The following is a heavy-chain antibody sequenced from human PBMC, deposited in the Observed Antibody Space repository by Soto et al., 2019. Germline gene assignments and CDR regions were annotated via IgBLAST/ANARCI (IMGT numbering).Heavy chain of an antibody. CDR2: IYRSGNA. D-gene: IGHD4-17*01. Sequence: QMQLQESGPGLVKPSQTLSLTCTVSGGSISSGGYYWSWIRQLPGKGLEWMGYIYRSGNAYYNPSLASRLTISVDTSKKHFSLKLSSATAADTAVYFCARKNAFTVASFYHSGMDAWGHGTTVTVSS. CDR3: ARKNAFTVASFYHSGMDA. V-gene: IGHV4-31*03. J-gene: IGHJ6*01. CDR1: GGSISSGGYY.